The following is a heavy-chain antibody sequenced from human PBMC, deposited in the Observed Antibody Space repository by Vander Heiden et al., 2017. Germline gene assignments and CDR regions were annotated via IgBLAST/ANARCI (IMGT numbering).Heavy chain of an antibody. J-gene: IGHJ3*02. CDR2: IKSKAEGGAT. Sequence: EVQLVESGGGLVKPGGSLRLSCAVSGFTSTHAWMNWVRQAPGKGLEWVGRIKSKAEGGATDYAAPVKGRFTISRDDSENTVYLQMNSLKSEDTAVYYCTTGGSYSAFDIWGQGTMVTVSS. CDR1: GFTSTHAW. D-gene: IGHD1-26*01. V-gene: IGHV3-15*07. CDR3: TTGGSYSAFDI.